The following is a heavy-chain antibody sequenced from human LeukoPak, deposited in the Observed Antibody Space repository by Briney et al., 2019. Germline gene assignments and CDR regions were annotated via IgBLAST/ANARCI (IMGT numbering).Heavy chain of an antibody. CDR2: MNPNSGNT. CDR1: GYTFTSYD. Sequence: ASVKVSCKASGYTFTSYDINWVRQATGQGLEWMGWMNPNSGNTGYAQKFQGRVTITRNTSISTAYMELSSLRSEDTAVNYCARDVVRGASDYWGQGTLVTVSS. V-gene: IGHV1-8*03. D-gene: IGHD3-10*01. CDR3: ARDVVRGASDY. J-gene: IGHJ4*02.